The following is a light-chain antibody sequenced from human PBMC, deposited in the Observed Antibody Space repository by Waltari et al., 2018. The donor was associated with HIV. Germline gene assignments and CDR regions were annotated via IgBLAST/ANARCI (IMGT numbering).Light chain of an antibody. Sequence: SYVLTQPPSVSVAPGQTARITCGGNNIGSKSVHWYQQKPGQAPVLVVYDDSDRPSGIPGRFSGSNPGNTATLTISRVEAGDEADYYCQVWDSSSDHVVFGGGTKLTVL. J-gene: IGLJ2*01. CDR3: QVWDSSSDHVV. CDR1: NIGSKS. CDR2: DDS. V-gene: IGLV3-21*02.